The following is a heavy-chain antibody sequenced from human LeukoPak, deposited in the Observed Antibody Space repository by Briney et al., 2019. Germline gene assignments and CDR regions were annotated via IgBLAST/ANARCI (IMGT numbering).Heavy chain of an antibody. CDR3: ATVNFNYDVSGYVPFDH. CDR1: GFTFRTYS. V-gene: IGHV3-48*04. J-gene: IGHJ4*02. CDR2: ISGDAGTT. Sequence: PGGSLRLSCEASGFTFRTYSMNWVRQAPGKGLEWISYISGDAGTTNYADSVKGRFTISRDNAKSSLFLQMEGLRAEDTAVYSCATVNFNYDVSGYVPFDHWGLGTLVVISS. D-gene: IGHD3-22*01.